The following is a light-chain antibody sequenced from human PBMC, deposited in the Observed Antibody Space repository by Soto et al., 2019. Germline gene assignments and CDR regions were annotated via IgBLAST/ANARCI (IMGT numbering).Light chain of an antibody. V-gene: IGKV1-5*03. CDR1: QSISSW. CDR3: QKYNSYPYT. CDR2: KAS. Sequence: DIQMTQSPSTLSASVGDRVTITCRASQSISSWLAWYQQKPGKAPKLLIYKASSLESEVPSRFSGSGSGTEFTLTISSLQPYDFENYHGQKYNSYPYTFAQGTNLKIK. J-gene: IGKJ2*01.